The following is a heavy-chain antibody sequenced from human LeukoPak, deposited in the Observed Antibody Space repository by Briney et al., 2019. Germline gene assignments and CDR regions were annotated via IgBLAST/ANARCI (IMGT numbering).Heavy chain of an antibody. CDR2: INQDGSEK. CDR1: GFIFGSYW. D-gene: IGHD3-22*01. J-gene: IGHJ3*02. CDR3: ALSYDYDHPDAFDI. Sequence: GGSLRLSCAASGFIFGSYWMSWVRQAPGKGLEWVANINQDGSEKYYVDSVKGRFTISGDNAKNTMYLQMNSLRAEDTAIYYCALSYDYDHPDAFDIWGQGTMVTVSS. V-gene: IGHV3-7*02.